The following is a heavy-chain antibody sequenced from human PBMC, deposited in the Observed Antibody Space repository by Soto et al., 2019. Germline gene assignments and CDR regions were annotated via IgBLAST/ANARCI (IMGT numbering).Heavy chain of an antibody. J-gene: IGHJ6*02. D-gene: IGHD5-18*01. Sequence: ASVKVSCKASGFTFTSSAVQWVRQARGQRLEWIGWIVVGSGNTNYAQKFQERVTITRDMSTSTAYMELSSLRSEDTAVYYCAAGLGGYSYGYDHYYGMDVWGQGTTVTVSS. CDR2: IVVGSGNT. CDR3: AAGLGGYSYGYDHYYGMDV. CDR1: GFTFTSSA. V-gene: IGHV1-58*01.